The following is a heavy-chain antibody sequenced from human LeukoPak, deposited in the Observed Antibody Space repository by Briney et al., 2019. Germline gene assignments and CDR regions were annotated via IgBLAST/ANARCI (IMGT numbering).Heavy chain of an antibody. Sequence: SGPTLVKPTQTLMLTCTFSGFSLSTSGVGGGWIRQPPGKALEWLALIYWDDDKRYSPSLKSRLTITKDTSKNQVVLTMTNMDPVDTATYYCAHYSGYDLYSSGWYVYWGQGTLVTVSS. J-gene: IGHJ4*02. CDR1: GFSLSTSGVG. D-gene: IGHD6-19*01. CDR3: AHYSGYDLYSSGWYVY. CDR2: IYWDDDK. V-gene: IGHV2-5*02.